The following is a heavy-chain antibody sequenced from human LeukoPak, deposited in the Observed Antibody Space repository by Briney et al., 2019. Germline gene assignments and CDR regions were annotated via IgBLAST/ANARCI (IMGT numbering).Heavy chain of an antibody. CDR2: INHSGST. CDR3: ARDQYYYDSSGYLTFDY. Sequence: SETLSLTCAVYGGSFSGYYWSWIRQPPGKGLEWIGEINHSGSTNYNPSLKSRVTMSVDTSKNQFSLKLSSVTAADTAVYYCARDQYYYDSSGYLTFDYWGQGTLVTVSS. D-gene: IGHD3-22*01. CDR1: GGSFSGYY. V-gene: IGHV4-34*01. J-gene: IGHJ4*02.